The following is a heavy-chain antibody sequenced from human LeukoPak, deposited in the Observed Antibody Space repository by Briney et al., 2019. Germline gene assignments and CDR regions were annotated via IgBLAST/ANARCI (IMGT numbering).Heavy chain of an antibody. CDR2: FKTKYSQV. D-gene: IGHD4-11*01. V-gene: IGHV3-23*05. Sequence: GGSLRLSCVASGFIFSDYAMNWVRQAPGKGLEWVSTFKTKYSQVYYAESVRGRFTISTDNSEKTVYLQMNSLRAEDTALYYCARSVPDYTRFDYWGQGALVTVSS. CDR3: ARSVPDYTRFDY. CDR1: GFIFSDYA. J-gene: IGHJ4*02.